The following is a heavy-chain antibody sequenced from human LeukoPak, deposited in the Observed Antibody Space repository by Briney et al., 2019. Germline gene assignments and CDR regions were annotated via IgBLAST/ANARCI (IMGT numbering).Heavy chain of an antibody. J-gene: IGHJ6*02. Sequence: SETLSLTCAVYGGSFSDYYWTWIRQSPGKGLEWIGEINHSGATDYNPSLKSRVTISVDTSKNQFSLKVRSVTATDTAVYYCARRVRGVIISFYYYNGMDVWGQGTTVTVSS. D-gene: IGHD3-10*01. CDR2: INHSGAT. CDR3: ARRVRGVIISFYYYNGMDV. CDR1: GGSFSDYY. V-gene: IGHV4-34*01.